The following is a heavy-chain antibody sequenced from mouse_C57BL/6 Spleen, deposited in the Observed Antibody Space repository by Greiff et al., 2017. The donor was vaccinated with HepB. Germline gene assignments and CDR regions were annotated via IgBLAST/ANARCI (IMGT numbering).Heavy chain of an antibody. CDR2: IYPGDGDT. V-gene: IGHV1-80*01. CDR3: ERSDYYGNGGY. Sequence: VQLQQSGAELVKPGASVKISRKASGYAFSSYWMNWVKQRPGKGLEWIGQIYPGDGDTNYNGKFKGKATLTADKSSSTAYMQLSSLTSEESAVYCCERSDYYGNGGYWGQGTTLTVSS. D-gene: IGHD1-1*01. CDR1: GYAFSSYW. J-gene: IGHJ2*01.